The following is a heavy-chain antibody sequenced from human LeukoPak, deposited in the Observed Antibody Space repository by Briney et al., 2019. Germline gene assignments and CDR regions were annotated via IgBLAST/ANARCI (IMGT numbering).Heavy chain of an antibody. D-gene: IGHD6-6*01. J-gene: IGHJ4*02. CDR3: ARKGGIAARTFDY. CDR2: IYHSGST. CDR1: GYSISSGYY. V-gene: IGHV4-38-2*02. Sequence: SETLSLTCTVSGYSISSGYYWGWIRQPPGKGLEWIGSIYHSGSTYYNPSLKSRVTISVDTSKNQFSLKLSSVTAADTAVYYCARKGGIAARTFDYWGQGTLVIVSS.